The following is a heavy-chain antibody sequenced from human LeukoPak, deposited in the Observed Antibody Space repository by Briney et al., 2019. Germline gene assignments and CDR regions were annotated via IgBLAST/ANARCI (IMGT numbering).Heavy chain of an antibody. CDR3: ARDRSSGSSRYWFDP. Sequence: SGTLSLTCAVSGGSISSSNWWSWVRPPPGKGLEWIGEIYHSGSTNYNPSLKSRVTISVDKSKNQFSLKLSSVTAADTAVYYCARDRSSGSSRYWFDPWGQGTLVTVSS. CDR1: GGSISSSNW. V-gene: IGHV4-4*02. J-gene: IGHJ5*02. D-gene: IGHD6-13*01. CDR2: IYHSGST.